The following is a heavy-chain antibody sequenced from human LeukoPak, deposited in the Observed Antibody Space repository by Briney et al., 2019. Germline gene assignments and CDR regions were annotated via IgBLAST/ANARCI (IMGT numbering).Heavy chain of an antibody. CDR3: ASEGITMIRRVMGEKAYYYYAMDV. V-gene: IGHV4-30-2*01. Sequence: SETLSLTCAVSGGSISSGGYSWSWIRQPPGKGLEWIGYIYHSGSTYYNPSLKSRVTISVDTSKNQFSLKLSSVTAADTAVYYCASEGITMIRRVMGEKAYYYYAMDVWGQGTTVTVSS. CDR1: GGSISSGGYS. J-gene: IGHJ6*02. D-gene: IGHD3-10*01. CDR2: IYHSGST.